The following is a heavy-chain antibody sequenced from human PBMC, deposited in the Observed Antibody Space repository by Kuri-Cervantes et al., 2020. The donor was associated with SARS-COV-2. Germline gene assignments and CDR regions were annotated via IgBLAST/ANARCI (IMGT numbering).Heavy chain of an antibody. CDR3: ARAYGFLRYIYYMDV. CDR1: GYSISSGYY. Sequence: SETLSLTCAVSGYSISSGYYWGWIRQPPGKGLEWIGHLDTSGSTTYNPSLKSRVTISVDTSSKQFSLNLSSVTAADTAVYYCARAYGFLRYIYYMDVWGRGTTVTVSS. V-gene: IGHV4-38-2*01. D-gene: IGHD4-17*01. CDR2: LDTSGST. J-gene: IGHJ6*03.